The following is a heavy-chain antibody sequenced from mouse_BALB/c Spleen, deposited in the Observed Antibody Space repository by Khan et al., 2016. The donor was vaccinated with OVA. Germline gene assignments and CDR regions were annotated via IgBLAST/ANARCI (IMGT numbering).Heavy chain of an antibody. Sequence: IQLVQSGTVLARPGASVEMSCKASGYIFTSYWIHWVKQRPGQGLEWLGSIYPGNSDTNYNQRFKGKAKLTAVTSTSTAYMELSSLTNEDSAVYYCTRWGYWFAYWGQGTLVTVSA. CDR3: TRWGYWFAY. J-gene: IGHJ3*01. CDR2: IYPGNSDT. V-gene: IGHV1-5*01. CDR1: GYIFTSYW. D-gene: IGHD3-1*01.